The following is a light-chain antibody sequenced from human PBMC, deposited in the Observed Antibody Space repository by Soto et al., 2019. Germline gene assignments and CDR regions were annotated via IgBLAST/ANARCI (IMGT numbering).Light chain of an antibody. CDR2: KAS. CDR3: QQYKSNSPYT. Sequence: DIQMTQSPSTLSAYVGDRVTITCRASQSISSSLAWYQQKPGKAPKLLIYKASTLESGVPSRFSGSGSGTGFTLTISSLQPDDFATYCCQQYKSNSPYTFGQGTKLEI. CDR1: QSISSS. J-gene: IGKJ2*01. V-gene: IGKV1-5*03.